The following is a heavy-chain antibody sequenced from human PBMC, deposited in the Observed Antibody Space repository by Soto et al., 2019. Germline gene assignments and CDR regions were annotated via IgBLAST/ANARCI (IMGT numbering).Heavy chain of an antibody. V-gene: IGHV4-31*03. Sequence: QVQLQESGPGLVKPSQTLSLTCTVSGGSISSGGYYWSWIRQHPGKGLEWIGYIYYSGSTYYNPSLKSRVTISVDTSKNQFSRKLSAVTAADTAVYYCARDNGSGSSGWGLDYWGQGTLVTVSS. J-gene: IGHJ4*02. CDR2: IYYSGST. CDR3: ARDNGSGSSGWGLDY. CDR1: GGSISSGGYY. D-gene: IGHD6-19*01.